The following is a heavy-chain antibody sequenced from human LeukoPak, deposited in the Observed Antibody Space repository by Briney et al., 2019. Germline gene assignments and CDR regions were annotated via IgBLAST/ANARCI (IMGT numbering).Heavy chain of an antibody. CDR2: INAGNGNT. J-gene: IGHJ4*02. Sequence: ASVKVSCKASGYTFTGYYMHWVRQAPGQGLEWMGWINAGNGNTKYSQKFQGRVTITRDTSASTAYMGLSSLRSEDTAVYYCARVGRSSGGSLGYYFDYWGQGTLVTVSS. CDR3: ARVGRSSGGSLGYYFDY. CDR1: GYTFTGYY. D-gene: IGHD2-15*01. V-gene: IGHV1-3*01.